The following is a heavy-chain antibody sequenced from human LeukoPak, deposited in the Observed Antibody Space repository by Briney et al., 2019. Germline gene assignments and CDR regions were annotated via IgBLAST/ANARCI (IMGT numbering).Heavy chain of an antibody. J-gene: IGHJ4*02. D-gene: IGHD2-2*01. V-gene: IGHV3-21*01. Sequence: GGSLRLSCAASGFTFSSYSMNWVRQAPGKGLEWVSSISSSSSYIYYADSVKGRFTISRDNAKNSLYLQMNSLRAEDTAVYYCARGDCSSTSCYYYWGQGTLVTVPS. CDR1: GFTFSSYS. CDR2: ISSSSSYI. CDR3: ARGDCSSTSCYYY.